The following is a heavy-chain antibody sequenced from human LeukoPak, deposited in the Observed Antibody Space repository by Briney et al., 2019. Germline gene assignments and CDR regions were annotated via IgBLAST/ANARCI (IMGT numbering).Heavy chain of an antibody. J-gene: IGHJ4*02. D-gene: IGHD5-18*01. V-gene: IGHV4-31*03. CDR1: GGSFSSGGYY. CDR3: ARVVAMVDTAMVMTALFDY. Sequence: SETLSLTCTVSGGSFSSGGYYWSWIRQHPGKGLEWIGYIYYSGRTYYNPSLKSRVTISVDTSKNQFSLKLSSVTAADTAVYYCARVVAMVDTAMVMTALFDYWGQGTLVTVSS. CDR2: IYYSGRT.